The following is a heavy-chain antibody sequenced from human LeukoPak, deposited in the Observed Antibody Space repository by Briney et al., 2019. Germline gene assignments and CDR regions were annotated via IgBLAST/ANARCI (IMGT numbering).Heavy chain of an antibody. CDR1: GFTFSNYG. Sequence: GGSLRLSCAASGFTFSNYGMHWVRQAPGKGLEWVAVISYDGSNKYYADSEKGRFTISRDNSKNTLCLQMNSLRAEDTAVYYCARATVEMATIGFDYWGQGTLVTVSS. J-gene: IGHJ4*02. V-gene: IGHV3-30*03. D-gene: IGHD5-24*01. CDR3: ARATVEMATIGFDY. CDR2: ISYDGSNK.